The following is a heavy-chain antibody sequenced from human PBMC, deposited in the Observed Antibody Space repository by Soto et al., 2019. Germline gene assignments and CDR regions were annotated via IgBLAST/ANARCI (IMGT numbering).Heavy chain of an antibody. CDR2: IYYSGST. CDR1: GASISSGGYY. D-gene: IGHD4-4*01. V-gene: IGHV4-31*03. Sequence: SETLSLTCTVSGASISSGGYYWSWIRQHPGKGLEWIGYIYYSGSTYYNPSLKSRVTMSLDTSDNQFSLKLSSVTAADTAVYFCAILTLSNYRARWFDPWGPGTLVTVSS. J-gene: IGHJ5*02. CDR3: AILTLSNYRARWFDP.